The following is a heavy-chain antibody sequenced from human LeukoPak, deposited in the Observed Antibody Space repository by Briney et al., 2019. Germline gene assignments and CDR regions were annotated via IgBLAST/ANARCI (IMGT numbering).Heavy chain of an antibody. V-gene: IGHV3-7*01. CDR1: EFTFSSYW. CDR2: IKQDGSEK. CDR3: TRDYSGSRNYYYYYGMHV. Sequence: PGGSLRLSCVASEFTFSSYWVSWVRQAPGKGLEWVANIKQDGSEKYYVDSVKGRFTISRDNAKNSLYLQMNSLTAEDTAVYYCTRDYSGSRNYYYYYGMHVWGQGTTVTVSS. J-gene: IGHJ6*02. D-gene: IGHD3-10*01.